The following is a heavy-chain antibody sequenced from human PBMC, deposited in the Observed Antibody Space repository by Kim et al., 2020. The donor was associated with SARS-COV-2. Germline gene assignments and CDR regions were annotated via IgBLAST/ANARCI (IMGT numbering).Heavy chain of an antibody. CDR1: GFTFDDYA. V-gene: IGHV3-9*01. Sequence: GGSLRLSCAASGFTFDDYAMHWVRQAPGKGLEWVSGISWNSGTIGYADSVKGRFTISRDNAKNSLYLQMNSLRAEDTALYYCAKGGRDYYDSSGFYDAF. CDR3: AKGGRDYYDSSGFYDAF. CDR2: ISWNSGTI. J-gene: IGHJ3*01. D-gene: IGHD3-22*01.